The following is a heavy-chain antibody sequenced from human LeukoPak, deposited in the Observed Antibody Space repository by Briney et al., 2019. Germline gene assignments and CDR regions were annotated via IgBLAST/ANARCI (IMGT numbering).Heavy chain of an antibody. V-gene: IGHV3-64*04. CDR3: AKARSGWYYFDY. CDR2: ISSNGGST. CDR1: GFTFSSYA. D-gene: IGHD6-19*01. Sequence: GGSLRLSCSASGFTFSSYAMHWVRQAPGKGLEYVSAISSNGGSTYYADSVKGRFTISKDISKSTLYLQMNSLRAEDTAVYYCAKARSGWYYFDYWGQGTLVTVSS. J-gene: IGHJ4*02.